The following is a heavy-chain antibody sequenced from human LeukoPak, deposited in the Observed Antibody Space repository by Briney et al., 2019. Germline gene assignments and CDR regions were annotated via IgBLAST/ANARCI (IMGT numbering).Heavy chain of an antibody. Sequence: GGSLRLSCAASGFSFSILAMHWVRQAPGKQLEYVSAITSNGVSTYYAASVKGRFTISRDNSKNTLYLQMGSLRPEDMAVYYCVRWGYYSNYDYWGHGTLVTVSS. CDR1: GFSFSILA. V-gene: IGHV3-64*02. D-gene: IGHD4-11*01. CDR2: ITSNGVST. CDR3: VRWGYYSNYDY. J-gene: IGHJ4*01.